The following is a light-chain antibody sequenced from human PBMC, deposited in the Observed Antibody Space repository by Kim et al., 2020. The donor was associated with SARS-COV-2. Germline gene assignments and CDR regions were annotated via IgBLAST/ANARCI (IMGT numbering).Light chain of an antibody. CDR3: SSYAGSNNYV. CDR2: EVS. Sequence: GQSVTISCTGTSRDVGGYNYVSWYQQHPGKAPKLMIYEVSKRPSGVPDRFSGSRSGNTASLTVSGLQAEDEADYYCSSYAGSNNYVFGTGTKVTVL. J-gene: IGLJ1*01. CDR1: SRDVGGYNY. V-gene: IGLV2-8*01.